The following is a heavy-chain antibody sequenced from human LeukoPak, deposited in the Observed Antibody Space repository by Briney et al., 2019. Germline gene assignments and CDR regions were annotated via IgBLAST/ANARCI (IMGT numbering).Heavy chain of an antibody. D-gene: IGHD3-10*01. V-gene: IGHV4-59*01. Sequence: SETLSLTCTVSGGSISTYYWSWIRQPPGKGLEWIGYIDYSGATNYNPSLKSRVTMSVDTSKHQFSPKLSSVTAADTAVYYCARVGSYCFEYWGQGTLVTVSS. J-gene: IGHJ4*02. CDR2: IDYSGAT. CDR1: GGSISTYY. CDR3: ARVGSYCFEY.